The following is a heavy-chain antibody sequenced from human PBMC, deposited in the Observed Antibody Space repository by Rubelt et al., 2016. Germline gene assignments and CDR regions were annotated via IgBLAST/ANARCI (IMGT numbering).Heavy chain of an antibody. J-gene: IGHJ4*02. CDR3: AKDDPLRYFDWLLDY. CDR2: ISGSGGST. D-gene: IGHD3-9*01. Sequence: GKGLEWVSAISGSGGSTYYADSVKGRFTISRDNSKNTLYLQMNSLRAEDTAVYYCAKDDPLRYFDWLLDYWGQGTLVTVSS. V-gene: IGHV3-23*01.